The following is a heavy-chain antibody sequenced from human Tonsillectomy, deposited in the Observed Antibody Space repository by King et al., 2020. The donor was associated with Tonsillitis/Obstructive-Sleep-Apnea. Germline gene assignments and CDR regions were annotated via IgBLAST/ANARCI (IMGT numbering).Heavy chain of an antibody. D-gene: IGHD7-27*01. CDR3: TIPDMGANWDAAWFDY. CDR2: IKSKTDGGTT. Sequence: VQLVESGGGLVKPGGSLRLSCAASGFTFSNAWMNWVRQAPGKGLEWVGRIKSKTDGGTTDYAAPVKGRFTISRDDSKNTLYLQMNSLKTKDTAVYYCTIPDMGANWDAAWFDYWGQGTLVTVSS. CDR1: GFTFSNAW. J-gene: IGHJ4*02. V-gene: IGHV3-15*07.